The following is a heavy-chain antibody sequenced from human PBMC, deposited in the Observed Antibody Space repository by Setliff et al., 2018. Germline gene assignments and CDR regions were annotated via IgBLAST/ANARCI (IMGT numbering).Heavy chain of an antibody. CDR3: ARGYYDSYARYYVVGDY. D-gene: IGHD3-22*01. J-gene: IGHJ4*02. Sequence: ASVKVSCKASGYSFTSYGITWVRQAPGQGLEWMGWISPYNGDTRFQQKFQGRVTVTTDTPTSTGYLELRSLTSDDTAVYYCARGYYDSYARYYVVGDYWGQGTPVTVSS. CDR1: GYSFTSYG. CDR2: ISPYNGDT. V-gene: IGHV1-18*04.